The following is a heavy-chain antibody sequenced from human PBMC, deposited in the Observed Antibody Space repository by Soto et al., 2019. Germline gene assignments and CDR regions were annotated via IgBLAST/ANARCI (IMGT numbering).Heavy chain of an antibody. V-gene: IGHV3-23*01. Sequence: GGSLRLSCAASGFTFSSYAMSWVRQAPGKGLEWVSAISGSGGSTYYADSVKGRFTISRDNSKNTLYLQMNSLRAEDTAVYYSAKSSFGVVTYYYYMDVWGKGTTVTVSS. J-gene: IGHJ6*03. D-gene: IGHD3-3*01. CDR1: GFTFSSYA. CDR3: AKSSFGVVTYYYYMDV. CDR2: ISGSGGST.